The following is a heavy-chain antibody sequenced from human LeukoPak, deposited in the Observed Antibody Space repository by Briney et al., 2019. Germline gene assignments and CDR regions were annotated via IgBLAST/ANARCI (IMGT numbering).Heavy chain of an antibody. D-gene: IGHD6-19*01. CDR3: ARDRGYSSGWLTTYYYYMDV. J-gene: IGHJ6*03. V-gene: IGHV3-48*01. CDR1: GFTFSSYS. Sequence: LPGGSLRLSCAASGFTFSSYSMNWVRQAPGKGLEWVSYISSSSSTIYYADSVKGRFTISRDNAKNSLYLQMNSLRAEDTAVYYCARDRGYSSGWLTTYYYYMDVWGKGTTVTVSS. CDR2: ISSSSSTI.